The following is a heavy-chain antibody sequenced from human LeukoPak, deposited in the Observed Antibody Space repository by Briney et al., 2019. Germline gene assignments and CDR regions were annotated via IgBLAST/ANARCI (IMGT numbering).Heavy chain of an antibody. CDR1: GGTFSSYA. D-gene: IGHD3-22*01. V-gene: IGHV1-69*05. J-gene: IGHJ3*02. CDR2: IIPIFGTA. CDR3: ARAYYYDSSGPREGAFDI. Sequence: ASVKVSCKASGGTFSSYAISWVRQAPGQGLEWMGGIIPIFGTANYAQRFQGRVTITTDESTSTAYMELCSLRSEDTAVYYCARAYYYDSSGPREGAFDIWGQGTMVTVSS.